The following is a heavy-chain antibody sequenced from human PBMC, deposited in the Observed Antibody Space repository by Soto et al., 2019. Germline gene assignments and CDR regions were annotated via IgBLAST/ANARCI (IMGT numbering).Heavy chain of an antibody. CDR2: IYYSGST. Sequence: SETLSLTCTVSGGSISSSSYYWGWIRQPPGKGLEWIGSIYYSGSTYYNPSLKSRVAISVDTSKNQFSLKLSSVTAADTAVYYCASSIPYGDYFDDWGQGTLVTVSS. J-gene: IGHJ4*02. CDR1: GGSISSSSYY. V-gene: IGHV4-39*01. D-gene: IGHD4-17*01. CDR3: ASSIPYGDYFDD.